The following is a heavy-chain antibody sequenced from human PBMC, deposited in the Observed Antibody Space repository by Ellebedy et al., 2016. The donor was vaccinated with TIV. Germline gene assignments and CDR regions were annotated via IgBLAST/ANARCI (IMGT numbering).Heavy chain of an antibody. V-gene: IGHV3-23*01. D-gene: IGHD5-24*01. CDR2: ISGSGEST. Sequence: PGGSLRLSCAASGFTFSRYAMSWVRQAPGKGLEWVSGISGSGESTYYAASVEGRFAIFRDNSKNTLDLQMNSLRAEDTAIYYCAKDYNYRYSQFDSWGQGTLVTVSS. J-gene: IGHJ4*02. CDR1: GFTFSRYA. CDR3: AKDYNYRYSQFDS.